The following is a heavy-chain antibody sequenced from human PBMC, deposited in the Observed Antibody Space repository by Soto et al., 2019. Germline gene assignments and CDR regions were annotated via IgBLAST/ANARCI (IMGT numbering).Heavy chain of an antibody. J-gene: IGHJ3*02. D-gene: IGHD2-15*01. Sequence: GSLRLSCVASEFTFSNYAMNWVRQAPGEGPEWVSLISSSGGTTYYADSVKGRFSISRDNSKNTLYLQMNSLRVEDTAIYFCARDIQGRGATSGDDAFDIWGQGTMVTVSS. CDR2: ISSSGGTT. CDR3: ARDIQGRGATSGDDAFDI. CDR1: EFTFSNYA. V-gene: IGHV3-23*01.